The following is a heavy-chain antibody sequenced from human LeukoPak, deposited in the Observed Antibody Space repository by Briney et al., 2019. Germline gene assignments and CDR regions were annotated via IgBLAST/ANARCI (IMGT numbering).Heavy chain of an antibody. CDR2: IYYSGST. CDR3: ARDLKEESGSWPTFDY. J-gene: IGHJ4*02. Sequence: SQTLSLTCTVSGGSISSGGYYWSWIRQHPGKGLEWIGYIYYSGSTYYNPSLKSRVTISVDTSKNQFSLKLSSVTAADTAVYYFARDLKEESGSWPTFDYWGQGTLVTVSS. V-gene: IGHV4-31*03. CDR1: GGSISSGGYY. D-gene: IGHD1-26*01.